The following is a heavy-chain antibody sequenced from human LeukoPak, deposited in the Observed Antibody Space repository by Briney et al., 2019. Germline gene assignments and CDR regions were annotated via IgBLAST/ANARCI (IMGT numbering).Heavy chain of an antibody. CDR2: IYYSGST. V-gene: IGHV4-59*01. CDR1: GGSISSYY. Sequence: SETLSLTCTVSGGSISSYYWSWIRQPPGEGLEWIGYIYYSGSTNYNPSLKSRVTISVDTSKNQFSLKLSSVTAADTAVYYCARVYYDYVWGSYRSAPEYYFDYWGQGTLVTVSS. D-gene: IGHD3-16*02. CDR3: ARVYYDYVWGSYRSAPEYYFDY. J-gene: IGHJ4*02.